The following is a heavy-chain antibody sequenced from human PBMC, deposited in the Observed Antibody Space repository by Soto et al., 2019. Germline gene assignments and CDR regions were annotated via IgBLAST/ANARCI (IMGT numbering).Heavy chain of an antibody. CDR3: ARVSGTCNSCYWQGWFDS. CDR1: GASISSGDYY. D-gene: IGHD2-15*01. CDR2: IYHSGST. Sequence: SSETLSLTCTVSGASISSGDYYWSWIRQPPGEGLEWIGYIYHSGSTYYNPSLKSRAIISVDTSKNQFSLLLASVTAADTAAYYCARVSGTCNSCYWQGWFDSWGQGTLVTVSS. V-gene: IGHV4-30-4*01. J-gene: IGHJ5*01.